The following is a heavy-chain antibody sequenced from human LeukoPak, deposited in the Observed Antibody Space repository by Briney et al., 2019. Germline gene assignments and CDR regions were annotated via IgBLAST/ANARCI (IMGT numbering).Heavy chain of an antibody. CDR3: ARGLSLVYSSSWYYFDY. Sequence: SETLSLTCTVSGGSLSSYYWSWIRQPPGKGLEWIGYIYYSGSTNYNPSLKSRVTISVDTSKNQFSLKLSSVTAADTAVYYCARGLSLVYSSSWYYFDYWGQGTLVTVSS. CDR1: GGSLSSYY. D-gene: IGHD6-13*01. V-gene: IGHV4-59*01. J-gene: IGHJ4*02. CDR2: IYYSGST.